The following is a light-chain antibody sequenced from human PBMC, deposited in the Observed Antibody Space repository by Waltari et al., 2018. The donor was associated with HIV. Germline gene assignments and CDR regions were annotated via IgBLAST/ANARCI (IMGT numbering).Light chain of an antibody. Sequence: QSALTQPPSASGSPGQSVTISCTGTSSDVGCSNYVSWYPQHPGQDPKLMLYEVSQRPSGGPDRFSGSKSCNTASRTVSGLQAEDEADYYCSSYAGSSNVVFGGGTKLTVL. CDR1: SSDVGCSNY. J-gene: IGLJ2*01. V-gene: IGLV2-8*01. CDR3: SSYAGSSNVV. CDR2: EVS.